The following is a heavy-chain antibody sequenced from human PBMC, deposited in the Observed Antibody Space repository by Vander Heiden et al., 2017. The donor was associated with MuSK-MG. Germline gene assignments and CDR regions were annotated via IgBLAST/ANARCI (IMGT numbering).Heavy chain of an antibody. CDR2: ISGDGGST. V-gene: IGHV3-43*02. J-gene: IGHJ4*02. Sequence: EVQLVESGGGVVQPGGSLSLSCAASGFTFDDYAMHWVRQAPGKGLEWVSLISGDGGSTYYADSVKGRFTISRDNSKNSLYLQMNSLRTEDTALYYCAKDPRPAVAGPYYLDYWGQGTLVTVSS. CDR1: GFTFDDYA. CDR3: AKDPRPAVAGPYYLDY. D-gene: IGHD6-19*01.